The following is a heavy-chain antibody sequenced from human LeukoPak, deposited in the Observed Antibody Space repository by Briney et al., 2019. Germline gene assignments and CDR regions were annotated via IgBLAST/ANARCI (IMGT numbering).Heavy chain of an antibody. J-gene: IGHJ4*02. D-gene: IGHD2-21*01. CDR3: VRDNPRCCGVIPANIDDY. CDR1: AFTFSSYA. Sequence: PGGSLRLSCAASAFTFSSYAMSWVRQAPGKGLEWVSAISGSGGSTYYADSVKGRFTISRDNAKNSLHLQMNSLRAEDTAVYYCVRDNPRCCGVIPANIDDYWGQGTLVTVSS. V-gene: IGHV3-23*01. CDR2: ISGSGGST.